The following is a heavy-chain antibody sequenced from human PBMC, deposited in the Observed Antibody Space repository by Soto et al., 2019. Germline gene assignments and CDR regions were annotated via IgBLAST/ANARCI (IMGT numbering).Heavy chain of an antibody. V-gene: IGHV4-30-2*01. CDR1: GGSISSGGYS. J-gene: IGHJ6*02. D-gene: IGHD4-17*01. CDR3: ARAHYGDYGYGMDV. Sequence: QLQLQESGSGLVKPSQTLSLTCAVSGGSISSGGYSWSWIRQPPGKGLEWIGYIYHSGSTYYNPSLNSRVTISVDRSKNQFSLKLSSGTAADTAVYYCARAHYGDYGYGMDVWGQGTTVTVSS. CDR2: IYHSGST.